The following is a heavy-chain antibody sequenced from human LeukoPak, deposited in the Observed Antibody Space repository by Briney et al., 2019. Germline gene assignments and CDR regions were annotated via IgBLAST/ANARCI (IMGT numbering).Heavy chain of an antibody. CDR2: ISGSGAST. V-gene: IGHV3-23*01. D-gene: IGHD1-7*01. Sequence: PSGGSLRLSCGASGFAFSSYAMNWVRQAPGKGLEWVSAISGSGASTYYADSVKGRFTISRDNSKNTPYLQMNSLRVDDTAVYYCARGQSGTTVYYGMDVWGQGTTVTVSS. CDR3: ARGQSGTTVYYGMDV. J-gene: IGHJ6*02. CDR1: GFAFSSYA.